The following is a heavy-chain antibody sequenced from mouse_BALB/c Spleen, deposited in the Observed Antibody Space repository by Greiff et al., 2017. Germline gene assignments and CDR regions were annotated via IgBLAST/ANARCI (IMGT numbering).Heavy chain of an antibody. CDR1: GYSFTGYY. CDR2: INPYNGAT. D-gene: IGHD2-14*01. V-gene: IGHV1-31*01. CDR3: ASDYRYDAMDY. J-gene: IGHJ4*01. Sequence: EVKLQESGPELVKPGASVKISCKASGYSFTGYYMHWVKQSHVKSLEWIGRINPYNGATSYNQNFKDKASLTVDKSSSTAYMELHSLTSEDSAVYYCASDYRYDAMDYWGQGTSVTVSS.